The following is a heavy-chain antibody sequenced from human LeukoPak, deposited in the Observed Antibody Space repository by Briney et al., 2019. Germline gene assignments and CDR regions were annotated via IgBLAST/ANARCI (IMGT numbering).Heavy chain of an antibody. CDR3: ARSPFSEYYDFWSGYYTPSYYFDY. CDR2: IYYSGST. J-gene: IGHJ4*02. CDR1: GGSISSSSYY. V-gene: IGHV4-39*01. D-gene: IGHD3-3*01. Sequence: SETLSLTCTVSGGSISSSSYYWGWIRQPPGKGLEWIGSIYYSGSTYYNPSLKSRVTISVDTSKNQFSLKLRSVTAADTAVYYCARSPFSEYYDFWSGYYTPSYYFDYWGQGTLVTVSS.